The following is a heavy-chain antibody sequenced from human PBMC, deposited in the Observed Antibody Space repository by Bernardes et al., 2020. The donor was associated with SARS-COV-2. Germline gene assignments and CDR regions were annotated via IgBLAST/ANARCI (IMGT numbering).Heavy chain of an antibody. D-gene: IGHD2-21*01. CDR3: AKGNLWMYFDY. Sequence: GSLRLSCAASGFTFSSYSMNWVRQAPGKGLEWVSTLTSSGAHTYHADSVKGRFTISRDNSKNILYLQMNSLRAEDTAVYYCAKGNLWMYFDYWGQGALVTVSS. V-gene: IGHV3-23*01. CDR2: LTSSGAHT. J-gene: IGHJ4*02. CDR1: GFTFSSYS.